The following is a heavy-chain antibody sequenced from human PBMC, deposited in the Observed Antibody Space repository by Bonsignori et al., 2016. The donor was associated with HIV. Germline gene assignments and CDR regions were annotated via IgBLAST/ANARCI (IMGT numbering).Heavy chain of an antibody. D-gene: IGHD1-26*01. Sequence: WIRQPPGKGLEWVANIKQDGSEKYYVDSVKGRFTISRDNAKNSLYLQMNSLRAEDTAVYYCARDFHLVGATVDYWGQGTLVTVSS. CDR3: ARDFHLVGATVDY. CDR2: IKQDGSEK. V-gene: IGHV3-7*01. J-gene: IGHJ4*02.